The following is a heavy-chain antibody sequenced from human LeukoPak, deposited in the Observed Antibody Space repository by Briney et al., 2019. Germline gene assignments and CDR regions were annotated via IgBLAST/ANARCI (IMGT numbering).Heavy chain of an antibody. CDR1: GFTFSSYS. V-gene: IGHV3-21*01. CDR2: ISSGSSYI. CDR3: ARGAPGGDQGY. J-gene: IGHJ4*02. Sequence: GGSLRLSCAASGFTFSSYSMNWVRQAPGKGLEWVSSISSGSSYIYYADSVKGRFTISRDNAKNSLYLQMNSLRAEDTAVYYCARGAPGGDQGYWGQGTLVTVSS. D-gene: IGHD2-21*01.